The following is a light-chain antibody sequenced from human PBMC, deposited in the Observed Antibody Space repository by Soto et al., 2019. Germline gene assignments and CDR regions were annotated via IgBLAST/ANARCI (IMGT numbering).Light chain of an antibody. CDR1: QSVSSY. J-gene: IGKJ2*01. Sequence: EIVLTQSPATLSLSPGERATLSCRASQSVSSYLAWYQQKPGQAPGLLIYDASTRATGIPARFSGSGSGIDFTLTISSLEPEDFVVYYCQQRGNWPYTFGQGTKLEIK. CDR3: QQRGNWPYT. V-gene: IGKV3-11*01. CDR2: DAS.